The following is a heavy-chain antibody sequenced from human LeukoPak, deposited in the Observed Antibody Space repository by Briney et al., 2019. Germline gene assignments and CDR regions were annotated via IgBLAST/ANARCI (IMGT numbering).Heavy chain of an antibody. D-gene: IGHD4-23*01. CDR2: IIPIFGTA. CDR1: GGTFSSYA. J-gene: IGHJ4*02. Sequence: ASVKVSCKASGGTFSSYAISWVRQAPGQGLEWMGGIIPIFGTANYAQKFQGRVTFTADESTSTAYMELSSLRSEDTAVYYCARDGYGGNSGFDYWGQGTLVTVSS. CDR3: ARDGYGGNSGFDY. V-gene: IGHV1-69*13.